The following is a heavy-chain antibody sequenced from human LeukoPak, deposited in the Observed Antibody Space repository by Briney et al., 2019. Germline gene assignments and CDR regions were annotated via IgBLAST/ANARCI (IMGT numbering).Heavy chain of an antibody. CDR1: GGSIRSYF. D-gene: IGHD5-12*01. J-gene: IGHJ3*02. Sequence: PSETLSLTCTVSGGSIRSYFWSWLRQPPGKGLEWIGYIWDTEITDYNPSLKSLVTLSLDTSKNHFSLKLRSVTAADTALYFCARGLVLATDDAFDIWGQGTLVTVSS. CDR2: IWDTEIT. V-gene: IGHV4-59*01. CDR3: ARGLVLATDDAFDI.